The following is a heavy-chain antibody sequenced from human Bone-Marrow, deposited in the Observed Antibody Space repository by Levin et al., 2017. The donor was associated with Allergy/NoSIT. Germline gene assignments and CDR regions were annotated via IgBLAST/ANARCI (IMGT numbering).Heavy chain of an antibody. CDR2: ISYRGTT. CDR3: ARLDGYYFDC. Sequence: SCTVSGGSISSAGYHWTWIRQSPGKGLEWIGYISYRGTTYYNPSLKSRLTMSLDTSEQRFSLNLNSVTAADTAIYYCARLDGYYFDCWGQGTLVTVSS. CDR1: GGSISSAGYH. V-gene: IGHV4-31*03. D-gene: IGHD3-9*01. J-gene: IGHJ4*02.